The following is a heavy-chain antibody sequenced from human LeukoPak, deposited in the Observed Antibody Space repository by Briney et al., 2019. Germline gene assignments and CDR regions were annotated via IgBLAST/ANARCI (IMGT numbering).Heavy chain of an antibody. J-gene: IGHJ4*02. CDR1: GGSFSGYY. CDR2: INHSGST. CDR3: ARGRRTTFGVVIRPYFDY. D-gene: IGHD3-3*01. Sequence: SETLSLTCAVYGGSFSGYYWSWIRQPPGKGLEWIGEINHSGSTNCNPSLKSRVTISVDTSKNQFSLKLSSVTAADTAVYYCARGRRTTFGVVIRPYFDYWGQGTLVTVSS. V-gene: IGHV4-34*01.